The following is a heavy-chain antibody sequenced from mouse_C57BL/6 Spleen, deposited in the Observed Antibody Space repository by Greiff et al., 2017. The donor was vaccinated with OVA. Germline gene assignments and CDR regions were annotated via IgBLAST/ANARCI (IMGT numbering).Heavy chain of an antibody. J-gene: IGHJ2*01. D-gene: IGHD4-1*01. CDR1: GYTFTSYW. Sequence: QVQLQQPGAELVRPGSSVKLSCKASGYTFTSYWMHWVKQRPIQGLEWIGNIDPSDSETHYNQKFKDKATLTVDKSSSTAYMQLSSLTSEDSAVDYCARWTGTGYFDYWGQGTTLTVSS. CDR2: IDPSDSET. V-gene: IGHV1-52*01. CDR3: ARWTGTGYFDY.